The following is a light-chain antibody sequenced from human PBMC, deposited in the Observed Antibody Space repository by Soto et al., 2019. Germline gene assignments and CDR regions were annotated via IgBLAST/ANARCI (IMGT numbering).Light chain of an antibody. Sequence: QSALTQPASVSGSPGKSITISCTGTSSDVGNYKYVSWYQQHPGKAPKLMIYEVSNRPSGVSNRFSGSKSGNTASLTISGLQAEDETDYYCFSYTSSGTYVFGPGTKVTVL. J-gene: IGLJ1*01. V-gene: IGLV2-14*01. CDR3: FSYTSSGTYV. CDR1: SSDVGNYKY. CDR2: EVS.